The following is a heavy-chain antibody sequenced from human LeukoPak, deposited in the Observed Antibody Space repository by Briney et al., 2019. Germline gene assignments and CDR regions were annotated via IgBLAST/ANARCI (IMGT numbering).Heavy chain of an antibody. CDR2: IYYSGST. D-gene: IGHD6-19*01. J-gene: IGHJ6*02. CDR1: GGSISSGDYY. Sequence: PSQTLSLTCTVSGGSISSGDYYWSWIRQPPGKGLEWIGYIYYSGSTNYNPSLKSRVTISVDTSKNQFSLKLSSVTAADTAVYYCARVRTYSSGWYPTDYYYYGMDVWGQGTTVTVSS. CDR3: ARVRTYSSGWYPTDYYYYGMDV. V-gene: IGHV4-30-4*08.